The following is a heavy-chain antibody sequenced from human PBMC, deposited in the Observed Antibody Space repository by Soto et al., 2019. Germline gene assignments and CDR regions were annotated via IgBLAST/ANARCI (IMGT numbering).Heavy chain of an antibody. CDR1: GYSFTDHY. Sequence: QVQLVQSGAEVKKPGASVKISCKASGYSFTDHYIHWIRQAPGQGLEWMGWIIPNDGGTKYAQKFQDRINMTRDTSITTAYMDLSRLRSDDTAVSYCARGVFDRSGNYIAGWFDPWGQGTPVTVSS. D-gene: IGHD3-22*01. CDR3: ARGVFDRSGNYIAGWFDP. V-gene: IGHV1-2*02. CDR2: IIPNDGGT. J-gene: IGHJ5*02.